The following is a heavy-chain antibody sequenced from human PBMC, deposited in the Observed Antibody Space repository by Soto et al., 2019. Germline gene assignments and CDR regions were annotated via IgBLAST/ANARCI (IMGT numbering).Heavy chain of an antibody. D-gene: IGHD2-21*02. Sequence: GESLKISCRGSGYSFTRYRIGWVRQMPGKGLEWMGIIYPGDSDTRYSPSFQGQVTISADKSISTAYLQWSSLKASDTAMYYCARPFYYGRDGMSYFDYWGQGTVVTVSS. V-gene: IGHV5-51*01. CDR1: GYSFTRYR. CDR2: IYPGDSDT. CDR3: ARPFYYGRDGMSYFDY. J-gene: IGHJ4*02.